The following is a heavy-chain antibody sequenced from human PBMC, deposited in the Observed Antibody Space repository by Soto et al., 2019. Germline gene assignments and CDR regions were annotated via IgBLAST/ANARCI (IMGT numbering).Heavy chain of an antibody. J-gene: IGHJ4*02. CDR3: ARGVNYDSSSYYYFY. V-gene: IGHV1-69*13. D-gene: IGHD3-22*01. CDR2: IIPIFGKA. CDR1: GGTFSSYA. Sequence: GASVKVSCKASGGTFSSYAIDWVRQAPGQGLEWMGGIIPIFGKANYAQKFQGRITITADESTSTAYMELRSLRSEDTAVYYCARGVNYDSSSYYYFYWGQGTLVTVSS.